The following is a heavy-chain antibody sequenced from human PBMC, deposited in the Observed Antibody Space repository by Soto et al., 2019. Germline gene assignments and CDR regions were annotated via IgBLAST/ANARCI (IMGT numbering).Heavy chain of an antibody. D-gene: IGHD6-19*01. CDR2: MNPNSGNT. J-gene: IGHJ6*02. CDR1: GYTFTSYD. V-gene: IGHV1-8*01. Sequence: GASVKVSCKASGYTFTSYDINWVRQATGQGLEWMGWMNPNSGNTGYAQKFRGRVTMTRNTSISTAYMELSSLRSEDTAVYYCARGRGIAVAGTNYGMDVWGQGTTVTVSS. CDR3: ARGRGIAVAGTNYGMDV.